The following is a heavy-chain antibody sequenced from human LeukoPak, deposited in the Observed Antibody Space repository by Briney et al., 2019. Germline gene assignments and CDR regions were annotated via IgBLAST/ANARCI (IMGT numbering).Heavy chain of an antibody. CDR1: GGTFSSYA. V-gene: IGHV1-69*04. CDR3: ARGQSGSSITYYFDY. Sequence: SVKVSCKASGGTFSSYAISWVRQAPGQGLEWMGRIIPILGIANYAQKFLGRVTITADKPTSTAYMELSSLRSEDTAVYYCARGQSGSSITYYFDYWGQGTLVTVSS. D-gene: IGHD1-26*01. CDR2: IIPILGIA. J-gene: IGHJ4*02.